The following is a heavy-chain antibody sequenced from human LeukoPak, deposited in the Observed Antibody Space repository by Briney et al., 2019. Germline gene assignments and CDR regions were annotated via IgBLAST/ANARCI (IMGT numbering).Heavy chain of an antibody. Sequence: PSETLSLTCTVSGGSIRSYYWSWIRQPPGKGLEWIGYMHHSGSTNYNPSLKSRVTISIETSKNQFSLKLTSVTAADTAVYYCARGAGRDGYNFSERGQGTLVTVSS. J-gene: IGHJ4*02. CDR3: ARGAGRDGYNFSE. D-gene: IGHD5-24*01. CDR1: GGSIRSYY. CDR2: MHHSGST. V-gene: IGHV4-59*01.